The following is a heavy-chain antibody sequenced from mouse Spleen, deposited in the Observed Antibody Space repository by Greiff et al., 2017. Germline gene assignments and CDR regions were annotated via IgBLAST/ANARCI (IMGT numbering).Heavy chain of an antibody. D-gene: IGHD4-1*01. CDR2: IWSGGST. J-gene: IGHJ2*01. CDR3: ARKRTGYEGYFDY. V-gene: IGHV2-2*02. Sequence: QVQLQQSGPGLVQPSQSLSITCTVSGFSLTSYGVHWVRQSPGKGLEWLGVIWSGGSTDYNAAFISRLSISKDNSKSQVFFKMNSLQANDTAIYYCARKRTGYEGYFDYWGQGTTLTVSS. CDR1: GFSLTSYG.